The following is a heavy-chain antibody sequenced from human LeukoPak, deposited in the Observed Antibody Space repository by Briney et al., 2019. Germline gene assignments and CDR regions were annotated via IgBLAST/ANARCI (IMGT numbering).Heavy chain of an antibody. V-gene: IGHV3-23*01. D-gene: IGHD4-17*01. J-gene: IGHJ4*02. CDR2: ISGSGGST. CDR3: AKDRLSNGDPAAY. CDR1: GFTFSSSA. Sequence: QSGGSLRLSCAASGFTFSSSAMSWVRQAPGKGLEWVSTISGSGGSTYYADSVKGRSTISRDNSKITLYLQMNSLRAEDTAVYYCAKDRLSNGDPAAYWGQGTLVTVSS.